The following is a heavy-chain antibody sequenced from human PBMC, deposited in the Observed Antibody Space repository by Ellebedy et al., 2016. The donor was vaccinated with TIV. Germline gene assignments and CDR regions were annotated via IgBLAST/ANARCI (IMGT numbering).Heavy chain of an antibody. D-gene: IGHD2-21*01. V-gene: IGHV3-66*01. CDR2: LYPDAKT. CDR1: GIIVSDYF. CDR3: ARDPGGGGDFGDNWFDP. J-gene: IGHJ5*02. Sequence: PGGSMRLSCEASGIIVSDYFMNWVRQAPGKGLEWVSVLYPDAKTNYIDSVNGRFIVSRDSSKNTLYLQMNSLTAEDTAVYYCARDPGGGGDFGDNWFDPWGQGTLVTVSS.